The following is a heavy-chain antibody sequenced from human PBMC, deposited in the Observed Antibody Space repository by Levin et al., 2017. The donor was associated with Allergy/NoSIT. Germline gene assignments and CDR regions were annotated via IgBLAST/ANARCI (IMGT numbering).Heavy chain of an antibody. J-gene: IGHJ4*02. D-gene: IGHD7-27*01. Sequence: WASVKVSCKASGYTFTSYAMNWVRQAPGQGLEWMGWINTNTGNPTYAQGFTGRFVFSLDTSVSTAYLQISSLKAEDTAVYYCARERLGAPDRNYFDYWGQGTLVTVSS. V-gene: IGHV7-4-1*02. CDR3: ARERLGAPDRNYFDY. CDR2: INTNTGNP. CDR1: GYTFTSYA.